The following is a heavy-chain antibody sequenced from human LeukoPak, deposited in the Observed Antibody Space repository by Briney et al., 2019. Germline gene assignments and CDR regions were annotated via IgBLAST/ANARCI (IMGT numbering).Heavy chain of an antibody. D-gene: IGHD2-2*01. CDR1: GFTFSSYA. CDR3: AYCSSTSYYYYMDV. Sequence: GGSLRLSCAASGFTFSSYAMHWVRQAPGKGLEWVAVISYDGSKNFYADSVKGRFTISRDNSKNTLYLQMNSLRAEDTAVYYGAYCSSTSYYYYMDVWGKGTTVTISS. J-gene: IGHJ6*03. V-gene: IGHV3-30*04. CDR2: ISYDGSKN.